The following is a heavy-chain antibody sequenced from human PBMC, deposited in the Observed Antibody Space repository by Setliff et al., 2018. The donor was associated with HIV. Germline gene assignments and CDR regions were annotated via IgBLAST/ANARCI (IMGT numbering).Heavy chain of an antibody. Sequence: VASVKVSCKASGYTFTSFYMHWVRQAPGQGLEWMGIINPSGGSTSYAQKFQGRVTMTRDTSTSTVYMELRSLRSEDTAVYFCARGWSEDTSMVQVEYFEHWGQGTLVTVSS. V-gene: IGHV1-46*01. D-gene: IGHD5-18*01. CDR3: ARGWSEDTSMVQVEYFEH. J-gene: IGHJ1*01. CDR2: INPSGGST. CDR1: GYTFTSFY.